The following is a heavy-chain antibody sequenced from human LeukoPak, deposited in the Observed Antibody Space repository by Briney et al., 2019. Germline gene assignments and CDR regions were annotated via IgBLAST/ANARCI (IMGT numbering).Heavy chain of an antibody. CDR1: GGSISGYY. CDR3: ARHYVFVYGGSSFDY. D-gene: IGHD2-8*01. CDR2: VYFSGST. Sequence: PSETLSLTCTVSGGSISGYYWSWIRQPPGKGLEWIGDVYFSGSTNYNPSLKSRVTISVDTSKSQFSLQLSSVTAADTAVYYCARHYVFVYGGSSFDYWGQGTLVTVSS. J-gene: IGHJ4*02. V-gene: IGHV4-59*01.